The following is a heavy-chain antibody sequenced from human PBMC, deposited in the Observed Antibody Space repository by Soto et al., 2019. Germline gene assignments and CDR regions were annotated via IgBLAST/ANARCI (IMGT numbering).Heavy chain of an antibody. D-gene: IGHD3-10*01. CDR2: IKQDGSET. V-gene: IGHV3-7*01. CDR1: GFFFSAYF. CDR3: ARGTEGFHPLSNNWFDP. Sequence: GGSLRLSCAASGFFFSAYFMSWVRQAPGKGLEWVASIKQDGSETYYLDSVKGRFTFSRDNAKNSLDLQMSRLRAEDTAVYYCARGTEGFHPLSNNWFDPWGQAPPVTV. J-gene: IGHJ5*02.